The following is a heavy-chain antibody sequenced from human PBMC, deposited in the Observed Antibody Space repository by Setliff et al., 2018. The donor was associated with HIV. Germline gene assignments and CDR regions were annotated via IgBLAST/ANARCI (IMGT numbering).Heavy chain of an antibody. CDR3: ARDYYCDWGYKFDY. D-gene: IGHD3-9*01. J-gene: IGHJ4*02. CDR1: GYSFISFG. Sequence: ASVKVSCKASGYSFISFGFSWVRQAPGQGLEWMGWISGYNGKTQYSPTLKDRITVTTDASTGTAYMELRSLTSDDTAIYFCARDYYCDWGYKFDYWGQGTLVTVSS. CDR2: ISGYNGKT. V-gene: IGHV1-18*01.